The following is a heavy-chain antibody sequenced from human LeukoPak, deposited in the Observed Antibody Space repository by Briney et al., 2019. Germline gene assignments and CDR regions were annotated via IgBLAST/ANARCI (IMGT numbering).Heavy chain of an antibody. CDR2: MNPNSGNT. J-gene: IGHJ4*02. CDR1: GYTFTSYD. D-gene: IGHD3-10*01. Sequence: GASVKVSCKTSGYTFTSYDINWVRQATGQGLEWMGWMNPNSGNTGYAQKFQGRVTMTRDTSISTAYMELSRLRSDDTAVYYCARVGFGVIKDYWGQGTLVTVSS. V-gene: IGHV1-8*01. CDR3: ARVGFGVIKDY.